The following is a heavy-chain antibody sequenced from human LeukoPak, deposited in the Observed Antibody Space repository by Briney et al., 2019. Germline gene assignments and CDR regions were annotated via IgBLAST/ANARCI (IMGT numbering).Heavy chain of an antibody. V-gene: IGHV5-51*01. J-gene: IGHJ4*02. CDR1: GYSFTSYW. CDR2: IYPGDSDT. CDR3: ARSGGHYYDSSGYYFDY. D-gene: IGHD3-22*01. Sequence: GESLKISCKGSGYSFTSYWIGWVRQMPGKGLEWMGIIYPGDSDTRYSPSFQGQVTISADKSISTAYLQWSSLKASDTAMYYCARSGGHYYDSSGYYFDYWGQGTLVTVSS.